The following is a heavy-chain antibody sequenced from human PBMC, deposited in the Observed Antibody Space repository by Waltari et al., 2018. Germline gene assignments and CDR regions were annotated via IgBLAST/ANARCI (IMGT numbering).Heavy chain of an antibody. CDR2: MSGSGGKT. D-gene: IGHD4-17*01. J-gene: IGHJ4*02. CDR1: GFTFSSYS. CDR3: AQDRTTVTTVYFDY. V-gene: IGHV3-23*01. Sequence: EVQLLESGGDLVQSGGSLRLSCAASGFTFSSYSMSWVRQAPGKGLEWVSSMSGSGGKTYYADSVKGRFTISRDNSKNTLYLQMNSLRAEDMAIYYCAQDRTTVTTVYFDYWGQGTLVTVSS.